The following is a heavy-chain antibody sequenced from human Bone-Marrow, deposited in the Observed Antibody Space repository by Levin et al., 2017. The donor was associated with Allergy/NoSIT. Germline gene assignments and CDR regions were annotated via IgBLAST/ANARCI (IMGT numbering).Heavy chain of an antibody. J-gene: IGHJ5*02. Sequence: ASETLSLTCSVSGDSITTGGFYWSWLRQFPGTGLEFLGYIYHSGNTDYNPSLKSRLTLSVDTSKNQFSLNLRSVSAADTAVYYCARVDGRNWFDTWGQGTLVTVSS. V-gene: IGHV4-31*03. CDR1: GDSITTGGFY. CDR3: ARVDGRNWFDT. D-gene: IGHD5-24*01. CDR2: IYHSGNT.